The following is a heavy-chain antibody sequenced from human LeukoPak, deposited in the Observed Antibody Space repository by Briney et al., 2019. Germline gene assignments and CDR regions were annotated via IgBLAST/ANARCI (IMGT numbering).Heavy chain of an antibody. J-gene: IGHJ4*02. V-gene: IGHV3-21*01. Sequence: GGSLRLSCAASGFTFSSYSMNWVRQAPGKGLEWVSSISSSSSYIYYADSVKGRFTISRDNSKNTLYLQMNSLRAEDTAVYYCARVRTAMVIDYWGQGTLVTVSS. CDR1: GFTFSSYS. D-gene: IGHD5-18*01. CDR3: ARVRTAMVIDY. CDR2: ISSSSSYI.